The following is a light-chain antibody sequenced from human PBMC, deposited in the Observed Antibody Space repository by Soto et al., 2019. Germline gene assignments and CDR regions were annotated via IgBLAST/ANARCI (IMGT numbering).Light chain of an antibody. Sequence: DIQVTQSPPTLSASVGDRVTITCRASQTISTWMAWYQQKPGKAPKLLVYDASTLQSGVASRFSGSGSGTEFTLIISGLQPDDSATYYCQQSYSIPPMYTFGQGTNLEIK. J-gene: IGKJ2*01. CDR3: QQSYSIPPMYT. CDR2: DAS. V-gene: IGKV1-5*01. CDR1: QTISTW.